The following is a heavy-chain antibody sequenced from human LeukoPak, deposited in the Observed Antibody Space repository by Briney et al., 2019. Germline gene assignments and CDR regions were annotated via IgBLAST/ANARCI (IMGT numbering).Heavy chain of an antibody. D-gene: IGHD3-9*01. CDR3: ARAQYYDIHPRKPQNYGMDV. CDR2: IHYDGSDQ. Sequence: AGGSLRLSCAASGFTFSSYAMHWVRQVPGKGLEWVAFIHYDGSDQYYADSVKGRFTISRDNAKNSLYLQMNSLRAEDTAMYYCARAQYYDIHPRKPQNYGMDVWGQGTTVTVSS. V-gene: IGHV3-30*02. J-gene: IGHJ6*02. CDR1: GFTFSSYA.